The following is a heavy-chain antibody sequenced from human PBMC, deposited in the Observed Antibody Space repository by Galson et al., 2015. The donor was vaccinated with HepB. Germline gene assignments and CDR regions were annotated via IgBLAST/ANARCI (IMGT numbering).Heavy chain of an antibody. V-gene: IGHV3-23*01. D-gene: IGHD3-10*01. J-gene: IGHJ3*02. CDR3: AKPLVVRGVQDDAFDI. CDR1: GFTFSSYA. Sequence: SLRLSCAASGFTFSSYAMSWVRQAPGKGLEWVSAISGSGGSTYYADSVKGRFTISRDNSKNTLYLQMNSLRAEDTAVYYCAKPLVVRGVQDDAFDIWGQGTMVTVSS. CDR2: ISGSGGST.